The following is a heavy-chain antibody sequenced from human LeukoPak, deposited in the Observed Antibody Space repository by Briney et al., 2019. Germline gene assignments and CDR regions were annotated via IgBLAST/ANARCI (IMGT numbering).Heavy chain of an antibody. CDR1: GYTFTSYG. CDR3: ATERASIVVVPAAMLGWFDP. D-gene: IGHD2-2*01. CDR2: ISAYNGNT. J-gene: IGHJ5*02. Sequence: GASVKVSCKASGYTFTSYGISWVRQAPGQGLEWMGWISAYNGNTNYAQKFQGRVTITADKSTSTAYMELSSLRSEDTAVYYCATERASIVVVPAAMLGWFDPWGQGTLVTVSS. V-gene: IGHV1-18*01.